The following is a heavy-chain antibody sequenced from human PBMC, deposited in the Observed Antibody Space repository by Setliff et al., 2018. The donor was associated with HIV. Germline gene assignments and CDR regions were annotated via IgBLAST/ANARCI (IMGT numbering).Heavy chain of an antibody. D-gene: IGHD6-19*01. V-gene: IGHV3-21*01. CDR3: ARLMYSSGPGSFDY. J-gene: IGHJ4*02. CDR2: ISSSSTYT. CDR1: GFTVSSNF. Sequence: GGSLRLSCAASGFTVSSNFMNWVRQAPGKGLEWVSSISSSSTYTFYADSVKGRFTISRDNAKNSLYLQMNSLRAEDTAVYYCARLMYSSGPGSFDYWGQGTLVTVSS.